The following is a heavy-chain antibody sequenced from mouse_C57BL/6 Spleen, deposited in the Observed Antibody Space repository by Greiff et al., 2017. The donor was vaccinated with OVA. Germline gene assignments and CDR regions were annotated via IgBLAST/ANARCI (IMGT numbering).Heavy chain of an antibody. D-gene: IGHD2-4*01. V-gene: IGHV14-3*01. CDR3: ARVLYYDYDPYFDV. CDR1: GFNIKNTY. J-gene: IGHJ1*03. Sequence: EVMLVESVAELVRPGASVKLSCTASGFNIKNTYMHWVKQRPEQGLEWIGRIDPANGNTKYAPKFQGKATITADTSSNTAYLQLSSLTSEDTAIYYCARVLYYDYDPYFDVWGTGTTVTVSS. CDR2: IDPANGNT.